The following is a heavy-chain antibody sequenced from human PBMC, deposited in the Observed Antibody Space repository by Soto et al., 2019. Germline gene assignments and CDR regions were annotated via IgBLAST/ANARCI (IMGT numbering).Heavy chain of an antibody. J-gene: IGHJ5*02. D-gene: IGHD2-2*01. V-gene: IGHV3-48*03. Sequence: PGGSLRLSCAASGITFSSYEMHWVRQAPGKGLEWVSYISSSGSTKYYADSVKGRFTISRDNAKHSLYLQMNSLRAQDTAVYYCARDPVVPAALRFDPWGQGTLVTVSS. CDR1: GITFSSYE. CDR3: ARDPVVPAALRFDP. CDR2: ISSSGSTK.